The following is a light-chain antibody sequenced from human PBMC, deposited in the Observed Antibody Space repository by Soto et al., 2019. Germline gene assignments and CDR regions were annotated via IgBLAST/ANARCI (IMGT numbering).Light chain of an antibody. CDR1: EDISSY. J-gene: IGKJ5*01. Sequence: DIQLTQSPSFLSASVGDRVTITCRASEDISSYVTWYHQKPGKIPKLLISGASTLQSGVPPRFSGSGSGTEFTLTISGLQPEDFATYYCQQFNSYPITFGQGTRLEI. V-gene: IGKV1-9*01. CDR2: GAS. CDR3: QQFNSYPIT.